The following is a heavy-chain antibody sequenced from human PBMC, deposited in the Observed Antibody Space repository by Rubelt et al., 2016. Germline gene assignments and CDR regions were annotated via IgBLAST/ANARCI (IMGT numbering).Heavy chain of an antibody. Sequence: QVQLVESGGGVVQPGRSLRLSCEASGFTFSSHGMHWVRQAPGKGLEWVAVISYDGSHKYYADSVKGRFTLSRENSKNNLYLQMNSLRTEDTAVYYCARPWGYWGQGTLVTVSS. CDR1: GFTFSSHG. J-gene: IGHJ4*02. V-gene: IGHV3-30*19. CDR3: ARPWGY. CDR2: ISYDGSHK. D-gene: IGHD7-27*01.